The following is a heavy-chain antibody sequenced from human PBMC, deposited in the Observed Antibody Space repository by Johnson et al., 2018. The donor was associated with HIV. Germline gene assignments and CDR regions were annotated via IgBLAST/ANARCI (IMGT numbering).Heavy chain of an antibody. J-gene: IGHJ3*02. D-gene: IGHD1-7*01. CDR2: IGRAGDT. V-gene: IGHV3-13*01. CDR1: GLTLSSND. Sequence: VQLVESGGGLVQPGGSLRLSCAASGLTLSSNDMNWVRQVTGKGLEWVSAIGRAGDTYYQDSVKGRFTISRENDKNSLYLQMNSLRAGDTAVYYCARASNYEYDAFDIWGQGTMVTVSS. CDR3: ARASNYEYDAFDI.